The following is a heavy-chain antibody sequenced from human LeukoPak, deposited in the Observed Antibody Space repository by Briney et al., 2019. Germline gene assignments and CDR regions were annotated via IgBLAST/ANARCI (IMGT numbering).Heavy chain of an antibody. CDR2: IRSKAYGGTT. J-gene: IGHJ4*02. V-gene: IGHV3-49*04. CDR3: TRRTYYYESRGYYPSSFDY. Sequence: SLRLSCTASGFTFSGYAMSWVRQAPGKGLEWVGFIRSKAYGGTTEYAASVKGRFTISRDDSKSIGYLQMNSLKTADTAVYYCTRRTYYYESRGYYPSSFDYWGQGTLVTVSS. CDR1: GFTFSGYA. D-gene: IGHD3-22*01.